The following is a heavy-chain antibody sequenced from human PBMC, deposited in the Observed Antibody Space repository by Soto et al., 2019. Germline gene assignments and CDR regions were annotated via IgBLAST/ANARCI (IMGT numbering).Heavy chain of an antibody. V-gene: IGHV1-46*01. CDR1: VYTFTSYY. D-gene: IGHD2-15*01. CDR2: INPSGGST. Sequence: ASVKVSCKASVYTFTSYYMHWVRQAPGQGLEWMGIINPSGGSTSYAQKFQGRVTMTRDTSTSTVYMELSSLRSEDAAVYYCARSLLGYCSGGSCYSGYWGQGTLVTVSS. CDR3: ARSLLGYCSGGSCYSGY. J-gene: IGHJ4*02.